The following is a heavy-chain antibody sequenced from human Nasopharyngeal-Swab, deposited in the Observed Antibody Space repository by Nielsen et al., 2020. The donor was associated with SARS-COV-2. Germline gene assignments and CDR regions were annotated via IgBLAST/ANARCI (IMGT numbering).Heavy chain of an antibody. CDR1: GYTFTSYY. J-gene: IGHJ6*02. D-gene: IGHD6-13*01. V-gene: IGHV1-46*01. CDR3: ARLLAAAGLYYYYGMDV. CDR2: INPSGGST. Sequence: ASVKVSCKASGYTFTSYYMHWVRQAPGQGLKWMGIINPSGGSTSYAQKFQGRVTMTRDTSTSTVYMELSSLRSEDTAVYYCARLLAAAGLYYYYGMDVWGQGPTVSVSS.